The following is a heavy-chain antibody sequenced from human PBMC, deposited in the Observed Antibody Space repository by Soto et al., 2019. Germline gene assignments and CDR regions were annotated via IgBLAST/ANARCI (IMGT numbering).Heavy chain of an antibody. CDR3: AKDRLGRSSRGGSNGEFDY. CDR1: GLTFHTYA. D-gene: IGHD3-16*01. CDR2: ISGSGDST. Sequence: DVHLLESGGDLAQPGGSLKLSCAASGLTFHTYAMNWVRQAPGKGLEWVSSISGSGDSTNYADSVQGRFTISRDNSQNTLYLQMNSLRAEDTAVYYCAKDRLGRSSRGGSNGEFDYWGQGTLVTVSS. V-gene: IGHV3-23*01. J-gene: IGHJ4*02.